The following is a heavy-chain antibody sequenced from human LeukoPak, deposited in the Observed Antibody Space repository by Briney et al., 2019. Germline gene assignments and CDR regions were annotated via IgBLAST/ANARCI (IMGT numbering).Heavy chain of an antibody. Sequence: ASVKVSCKASGGTFSSYGISWVRQAPGQGLEWMGVINPSGDSTSYAQKFQGRVTMTRDTSTSTVYMELSSLRSEDTAIYYCAKLAASETGEGSWGQGTLVTVSS. CDR3: AKLAASETGEGS. D-gene: IGHD6-13*01. CDR1: GGTFSSYG. J-gene: IGHJ5*02. V-gene: IGHV1-46*01. CDR2: INPSGDST.